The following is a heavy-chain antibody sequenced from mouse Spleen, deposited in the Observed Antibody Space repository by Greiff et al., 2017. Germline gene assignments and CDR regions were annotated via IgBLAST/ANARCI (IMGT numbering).Heavy chain of an antibody. D-gene: IGHD1-1*01. Sequence: EVHLVESGGGLVKPGGSLKLSCAASGFTFSSYGMSWVRQTPDKRLEWVATISSGGSYTYYPDSVKGRFTISRDNAKNNLYLQMSSLRSEDTALYYCARQDYGSSYPMDYWGQGTSVTVSS. CDR3: ARQDYGSSYPMDY. V-gene: IGHV5-6*01. CDR2: ISSGGSYT. CDR1: GFTFSSYG. J-gene: IGHJ4*01.